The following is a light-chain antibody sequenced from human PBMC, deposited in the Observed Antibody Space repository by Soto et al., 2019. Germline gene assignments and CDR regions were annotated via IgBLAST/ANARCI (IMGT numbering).Light chain of an antibody. CDR3: QQSYSTPQT. J-gene: IGKJ1*01. Sequence: DIQMTQSPSSLSASVGDRVTITCRASQSISSFLNWYQQKPGKAPKLLIYAASTLKSGVPSRFGGSGSGTDFTLTISSLQPEDFATYFCQQSYSTPQTFGQGTKVEIK. CDR1: QSISSF. V-gene: IGKV1-39*01. CDR2: AAS.